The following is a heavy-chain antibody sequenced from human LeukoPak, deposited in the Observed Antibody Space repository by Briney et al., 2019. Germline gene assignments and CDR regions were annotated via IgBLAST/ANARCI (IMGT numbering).Heavy chain of an antibody. Sequence: SETLSLTCAVYGRSFSGYYWSWIRQPPGKGLEWIGEINHSGSTNYNPSLKSRVTISVDTSKNQFSLKLSSVTAADAAVYYYARGRAMVLFDYWGQGTLVTVSS. D-gene: IGHD5-18*01. CDR1: GRSFSGYY. CDR3: ARGRAMVLFDY. CDR2: INHSGST. J-gene: IGHJ4*02. V-gene: IGHV4-34*01.